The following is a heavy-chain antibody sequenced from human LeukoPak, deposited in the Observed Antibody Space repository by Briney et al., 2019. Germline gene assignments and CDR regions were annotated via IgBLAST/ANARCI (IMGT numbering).Heavy chain of an antibody. V-gene: IGHV3-21*01. CDR3: ARSGYSSGWYSEGIGY. CDR2: ISSSSSYI. D-gene: IGHD6-19*01. J-gene: IGHJ4*02. CDR1: GFTFSSYS. Sequence: PGGSLRLSCAASGFTFSSYSMNWVRQAPGKGLEWVSSISSSSSYIYYADSVKGRFTISRDNAKNPLYLQMNSLRAEDTAVYYCARSGYSSGWYSEGIGYWGQGIMVTVSS.